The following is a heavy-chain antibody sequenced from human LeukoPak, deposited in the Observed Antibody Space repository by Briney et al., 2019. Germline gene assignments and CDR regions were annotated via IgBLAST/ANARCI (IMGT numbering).Heavy chain of an antibody. D-gene: IGHD1-7*01. V-gene: IGHV1-18*01. J-gene: IGHJ4*02. CDR2: ISAYNGNT. CDR3: ARLTGTTSDY. Sequence: ASVKVSCKASGYTFTNYGISWVRQAPGQGLEWMGWISAYNGNTNYAQKLQGRVTMTTDTSTSTAYKELRSLRSDDTAVYFCARLTGTTSDYWGQGTLVTVSS. CDR1: GYTFTNYG.